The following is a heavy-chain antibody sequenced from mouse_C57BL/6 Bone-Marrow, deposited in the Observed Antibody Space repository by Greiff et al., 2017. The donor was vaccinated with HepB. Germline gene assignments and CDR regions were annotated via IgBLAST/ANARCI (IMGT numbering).Heavy chain of an antibody. CDR1: GFTFSNYW. Sequence: DVKLVESGGGLVQPGGSMKLSCVASGFTFSNYWMNWVRQSPEKGLEWVAQIRLKSDNYATHYAESVKGRFTISRDDSKSSVYLQMNNLRAEDTGIYYCSPGFYGNYETWFAYWGQGTLVTVSA. V-gene: IGHV6-3*01. CDR3: SPGFYGNYETWFAY. J-gene: IGHJ3*01. CDR2: IRLKSDNYAT. D-gene: IGHD2-1*01.